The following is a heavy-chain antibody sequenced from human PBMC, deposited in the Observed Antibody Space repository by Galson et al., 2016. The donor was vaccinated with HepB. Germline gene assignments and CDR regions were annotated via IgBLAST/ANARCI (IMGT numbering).Heavy chain of an antibody. CDR3: ARQAYYDSSGYYYPLGY. CDR1: GFTFSSYW. V-gene: IGHV3-74*01. Sequence: SLRLSCAASGFTFSSYWMHWVRQAPGKGLVWVSRINSDGSSTSYADSVKGRFTIPRDNAKNTLYLQMNSLRAEDTAVYYCARQAYYDSSGYYYPLGYWGQGTLVTVSS. D-gene: IGHD3-22*01. CDR2: INSDGSST. J-gene: IGHJ4*02.